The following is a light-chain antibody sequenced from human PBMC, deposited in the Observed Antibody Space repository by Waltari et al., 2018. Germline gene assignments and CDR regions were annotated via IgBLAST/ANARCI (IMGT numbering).Light chain of an antibody. CDR3: QQGNTYPWT. V-gene: IGKV1-17*01. CDR2: YAD. J-gene: IGKJ1*01. Sequence: DIQMCQSPSSLSASVGDRVTITCRASQAISSYLNWYQQKPERVPKLLIYYADSLASGVPSRFSGSGSGTEFTLTISSLQPEDFAIYYCQQGNTYPWTFGQGTTVEIK. CDR1: QAISSY.